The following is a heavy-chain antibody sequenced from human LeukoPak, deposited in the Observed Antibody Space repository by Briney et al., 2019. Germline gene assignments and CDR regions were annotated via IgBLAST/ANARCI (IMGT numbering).Heavy chain of an antibody. CDR2: IYTSGTT. D-gene: IGHD1-26*01. Sequence: GGSLRLSCAASRLTVYSNYMHWVRQAPGKGLEWVSVIYTSGTTYYADSVKGRFTISRDDSKNTLYLQMNNLTAEDTAMYYCARVGPTRSDFDYWGQGTLVTVSS. J-gene: IGHJ4*02. V-gene: IGHV3-53*01. CDR1: RLTVYSNY. CDR3: ARVGPTRSDFDY.